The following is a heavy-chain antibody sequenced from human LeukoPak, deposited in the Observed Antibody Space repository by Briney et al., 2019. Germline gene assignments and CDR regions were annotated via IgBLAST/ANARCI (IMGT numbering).Heavy chain of an antibody. J-gene: IGHJ4*02. CDR1: GFTFSNSW. CDR2: ISSSSSYI. CDR3: ARGGGFGEPFDY. V-gene: IGHV3-21*01. Sequence: GGSLRLSCAGSGFTFSNSWMGWVRQAPGKGLEWVSSISSSSSYIYYADSVKGRFTISRDNAKNSLYLQMNSLRAEDTAVYYCARGGGFGEPFDYWGQGTLVTVSS. D-gene: IGHD3-10*01.